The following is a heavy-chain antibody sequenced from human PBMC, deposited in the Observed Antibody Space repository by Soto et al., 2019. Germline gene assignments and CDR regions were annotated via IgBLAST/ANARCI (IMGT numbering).Heavy chain of an antibody. CDR1: GFTFSSYA. V-gene: IGHV3-23*01. J-gene: IGHJ4*02. D-gene: IGHD3-3*01. CDR3: AKDPALPNDFWSRDFDY. CDR2: ISGSGGST. Sequence: GGSLRLSCAASGFTFSSYAMSWVRQAPGKGLEWVSAISGSGGSTYYADSVKGRFTISRDNSKNTLYLQMNSLRAEDTAVYYCAKDPALPNDFWSRDFDYWGQGTLVTVSS.